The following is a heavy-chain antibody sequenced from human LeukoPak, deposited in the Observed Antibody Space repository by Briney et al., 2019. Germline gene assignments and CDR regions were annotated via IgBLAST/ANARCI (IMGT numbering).Heavy chain of an antibody. CDR1: GITFSNAW. J-gene: IGHJ2*01. D-gene: IGHD6-19*01. Sequence: GGSLRLSCAASGITFSNAWMSWVPQAPGKGPEWVGRIKSKTGGATIDYAAPVKGRFTISRDDSKNTLYLQMNSLRTEDTAVYYCTTSGYSSGWPPASYFDLWGRGTLVTVSS. CDR2: IKSKTGGATI. CDR3: TTSGYSSGWPPASYFDL. V-gene: IGHV3-15*01.